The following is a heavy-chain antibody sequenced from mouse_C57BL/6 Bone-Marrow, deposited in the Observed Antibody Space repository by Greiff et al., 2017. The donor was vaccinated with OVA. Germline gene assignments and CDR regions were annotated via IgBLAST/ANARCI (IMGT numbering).Heavy chain of an antibody. Sequence: QVQLQQSGAELMKPGASVKLSCTATGYTFTGYWIEWVKQRPGHGLEWIGEIVHGSGSTNYTEKFTGQVTFTADTSSNTVYMQLSSLTSEDSAIYYCARLNYYGSVLVDYWGQGTTLTVSS. CDR3: ARLNYYGSVLVDY. V-gene: IGHV1-9*01. D-gene: IGHD1-1*01. CDR1: GYTFTGYW. J-gene: IGHJ2*01. CDR2: IVHGSGST.